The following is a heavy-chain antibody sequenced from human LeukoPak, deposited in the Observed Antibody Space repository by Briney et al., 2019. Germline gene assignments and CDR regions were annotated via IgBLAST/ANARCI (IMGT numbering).Heavy chain of an antibody. CDR3: ARDFSRRLGYFDY. J-gene: IGHJ4*02. V-gene: IGHV4-39*07. CDR2: FYYSGNT. CDR1: GYSISSGSYY. Sequence: SETLSLTCTVSGYSISSGSYYWGWIRQPPGKGLEWIGTFYYSGNTYYNPSLKSRVTISVDTSKNQFSLNLNSVTAADTAVYYCARDFSRRLGYFDYWGQGTLVTVSS.